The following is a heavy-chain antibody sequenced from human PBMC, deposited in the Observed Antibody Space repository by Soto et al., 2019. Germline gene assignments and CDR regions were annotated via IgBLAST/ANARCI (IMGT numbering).Heavy chain of an antibody. D-gene: IGHD3-10*01. J-gene: IGHJ5*02. V-gene: IGHV4-59*01. CDR3: ASYGSGSAVWFDP. Sequence: PSETLSLTCTVSGGSISSYYWSWIRQPPGKGLEWIGYIYYSGSTNYNPSLKSRVTISVDTSKNQLSLKLSSVTAADTAVYYCASYGSGSAVWFDPLREATLVTVS. CDR1: GGSISSYY. CDR2: IYYSGST.